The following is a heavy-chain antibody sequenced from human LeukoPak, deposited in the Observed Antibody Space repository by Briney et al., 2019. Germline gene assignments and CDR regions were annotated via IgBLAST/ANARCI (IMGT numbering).Heavy chain of an antibody. Sequence: PSQTLSLTCTVSGGSISSGSYYWSWIRQPAGKGLEWIGRIYTSGSTNYNPSLKSRVTISVDTSKNQFSLKLSSVTAADTAVYYCARDSPGGSRWSGYYRFDYWGQGTLVTVSS. V-gene: IGHV4-61*02. J-gene: IGHJ4*02. CDR1: GGSISSGSYY. CDR2: IYTSGST. D-gene: IGHD3-3*01. CDR3: ARDSPGGSRWSGYYRFDY.